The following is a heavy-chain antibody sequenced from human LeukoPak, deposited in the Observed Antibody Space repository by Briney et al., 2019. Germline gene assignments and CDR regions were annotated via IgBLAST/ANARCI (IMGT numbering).Heavy chain of an antibody. CDR1: GYIFTSYN. CDR3: ARFAVHRRLAVVGQFGLDY. J-gene: IGHJ4*02. Sequence: ASVKVSCKASGYIFTSYNMNWVRQAPGQGHEWMGIINPSGGTTNYPQKFQGRVTMTRDTSTSTVYMELSSLRSEDTAVYYCARFAVHRRLAVVGQFGLDYWGQGTLVTVSS. V-gene: IGHV1-46*01. CDR2: INPSGGTT. D-gene: IGHD6-19*01.